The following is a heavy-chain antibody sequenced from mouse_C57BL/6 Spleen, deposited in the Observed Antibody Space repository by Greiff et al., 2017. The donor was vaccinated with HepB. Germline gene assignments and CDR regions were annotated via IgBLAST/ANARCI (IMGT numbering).Heavy chain of an antibody. D-gene: IGHD1-1*01. V-gene: IGHV5-9*01. CDR1: GFTFSSYT. CDR3: ARQGPHSSLDY. CDR2: ISGGGGNT. J-gene: IGHJ2*01. Sequence: EVKVEESGGGLVKPGGSLKLSCAASGFTFSSYTMSWVRQTPEKRLEWVATISGGGGNTYYPDSVKGRFTISRDNAKNTLYLQMSSLRSEDTALYYCARQGPHSSLDYWGQGTTLTVSS.